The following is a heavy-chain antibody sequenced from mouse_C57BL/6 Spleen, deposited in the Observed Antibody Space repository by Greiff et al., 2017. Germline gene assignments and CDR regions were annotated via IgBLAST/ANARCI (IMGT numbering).Heavy chain of an antibody. CDR1: GYSITSGYY. CDR2: ISYDGSN. CDR3: ARVGGYYYFDY. D-gene: IGHD1-1*01. V-gene: IGHV3-6*01. J-gene: IGHJ2*01. Sequence: EVQLQQSGPGLVKPSQSLSLTCSVTGYSITSGYYWNWIRQFPGNKLEWMGYISYDGSNNYNPSLKNRISITRDTSKNQFFLKLNSVTTEDTATYYCARVGGYYYFDYWGQGTTLTVSS.